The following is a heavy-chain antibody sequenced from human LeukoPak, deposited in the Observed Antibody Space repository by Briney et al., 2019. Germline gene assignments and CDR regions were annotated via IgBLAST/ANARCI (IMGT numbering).Heavy chain of an antibody. V-gene: IGHV3-21*01. CDR2: ISSSSSYI. Sequence: VGSLRLSCEASGFTFSSYSMNWVRQAPGKGLEWVSSISSSSSYIYYADSVKGRFTISRDNAKNSLYLQMNSLRDEDTAVYYCARDQGPYYYDSSGYPYAFDIWGQGTMVTVSS. CDR3: ARDQGPYYYDSSGYPYAFDI. CDR1: GFTFSSYS. D-gene: IGHD3-22*01. J-gene: IGHJ3*02.